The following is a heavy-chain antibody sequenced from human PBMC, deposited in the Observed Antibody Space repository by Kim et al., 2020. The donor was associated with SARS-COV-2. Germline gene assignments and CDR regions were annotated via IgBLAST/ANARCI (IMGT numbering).Heavy chain of an antibody. CDR1: GFTFEDYA. V-gene: IGHV3-43*02. J-gene: IGHJ6*03. D-gene: IGHD3-3*01. CDR2: ITGDGNKT. CDR3: AKPHYDFWSGYYTIHYYYYMDV. Sequence: GGSRRLSCAASGFTFEDYAMHWVRQAPGKGLEWVSLITGDGNKTYYADSVKGRFTISRDNNKNSLYLQMNSLRTEDTALYYCAKPHYDFWSGYYTIHYYYYMDVWGKGTTVTVSS.